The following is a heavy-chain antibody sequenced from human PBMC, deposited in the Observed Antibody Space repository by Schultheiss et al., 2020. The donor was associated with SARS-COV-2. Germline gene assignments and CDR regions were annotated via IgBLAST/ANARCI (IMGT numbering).Heavy chain of an antibody. CDR3: ASLNYCSGGSCYDAFDI. J-gene: IGHJ3*02. V-gene: IGHV4-61*01. CDR2: LYYSGST. CDR1: GGSVSSGSYY. Sequence: SETLSLTCTVSGGSVSSGSYYWSWIRQPPGKGLEWIGYLYYSGSTNYNPSLKSRVTISVDTSKNQFSLKLSSVTAADTAVYYCASLNYCSGGSCYDAFDIWGQGTMVTVSS. D-gene: IGHD2-15*01.